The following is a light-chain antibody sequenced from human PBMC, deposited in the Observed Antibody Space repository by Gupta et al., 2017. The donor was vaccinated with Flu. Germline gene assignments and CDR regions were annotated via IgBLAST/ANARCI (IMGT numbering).Light chain of an antibody. CDR1: SSDIGSYNY. V-gene: IGLV2-14*01. CDR3: SSCTSSTTVV. Sequence: QSALPQPASVSGSPGQSITISCTGTSSDIGSYNYVSWYQQHPGKAPKLLIYGVTIRPSGVSTRFSGSKSGDTASLTISGLQAEDEADYYCSSCTSSTTVVFGGGTKLTVL. J-gene: IGLJ2*01. CDR2: GVT.